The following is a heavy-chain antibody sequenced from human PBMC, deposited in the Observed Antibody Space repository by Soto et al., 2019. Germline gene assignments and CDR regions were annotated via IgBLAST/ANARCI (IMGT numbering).Heavy chain of an antibody. D-gene: IGHD6-19*01. Sequence: QVQLVESGGGVVQPGTSLRLSCAASGFSFNTHGMHWIRQTPAKGLEWVAVIWFDGSIKYYEDSVTGRFTISRDNSRSALYLEMHSLRVEDTGVYYCARSSGLGIDFRGQGTLVTVSS. J-gene: IGHJ4*02. CDR2: IWFDGSIK. V-gene: IGHV3-33*01. CDR3: ARSSGLGIDF. CDR1: GFSFNTHG.